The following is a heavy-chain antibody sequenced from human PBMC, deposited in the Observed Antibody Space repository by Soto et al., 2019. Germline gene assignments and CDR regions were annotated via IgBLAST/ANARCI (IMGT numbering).Heavy chain of an antibody. CDR3: AKDWPSGYYKATYYYYGMDV. CDR2: ISGSGGST. Sequence: EVQLLESGGGLVQPGGSLRLSCAASGFTFSSYAMSWVRQAPGKGLEWVSAISGSGGSTYYADSVKGRFTISRDNSKYTLYLQMNSLRAEDTAVYYCAKDWPSGYYKATYYYYGMDVWGQGTTVTVSS. CDR1: GFTFSSYA. J-gene: IGHJ6*02. D-gene: IGHD3-3*01. V-gene: IGHV3-23*01.